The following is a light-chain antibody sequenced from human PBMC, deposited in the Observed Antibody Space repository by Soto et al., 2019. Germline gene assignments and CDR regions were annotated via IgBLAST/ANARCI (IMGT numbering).Light chain of an antibody. Sequence: QSVLTQPPSVSGAPGQTVTISCTGSSSNIGARYDVHWYRQLPGTAPKLLIYRDSNRPSGVPDRFPGSKSGTSASLAITGLQAEDGADYYCRSFDIRLSGRVFGGGTKLTVL. J-gene: IGLJ3*02. CDR3: RSFDIRLSGRV. CDR1: SSNIGARYD. CDR2: RDS. V-gene: IGLV1-40*01.